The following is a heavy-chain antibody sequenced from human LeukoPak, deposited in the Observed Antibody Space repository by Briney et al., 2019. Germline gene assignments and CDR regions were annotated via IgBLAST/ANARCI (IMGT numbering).Heavy chain of an antibody. CDR1: GGTFSSYA. CDR2: IIPIFGTA. CDR3: ARGAYDSSGYYENYFDH. D-gene: IGHD3-22*01. V-gene: IGHV1-69*13. Sequence: ASVKVSCKASGGTFSSYAISWVRQAPGQGLEWMGGIIPIFGTANFAQKFQGRVTITADESTSTAYMELSSLRSEDTAVYYCARGAYDSSGYYENYFDHWGQGTLVTVSS. J-gene: IGHJ4*02.